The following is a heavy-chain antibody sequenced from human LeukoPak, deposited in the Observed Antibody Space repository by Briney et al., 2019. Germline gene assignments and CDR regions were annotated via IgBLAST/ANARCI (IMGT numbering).Heavy chain of an antibody. Sequence: GGSLRLSCAASGFTFSSYAMSWLRQAPGKGLEWVSAISGSGGSTYYADSVKGRFTISRDNSKNTLYLQMNSLRAEDTAVYYCAKDRDDSSGYYYPGDYWGQGTLVTVSS. J-gene: IGHJ4*02. CDR1: GFTFSSYA. CDR3: AKDRDDSSGYYYPGDY. V-gene: IGHV3-23*01. D-gene: IGHD3-22*01. CDR2: ISGSGGST.